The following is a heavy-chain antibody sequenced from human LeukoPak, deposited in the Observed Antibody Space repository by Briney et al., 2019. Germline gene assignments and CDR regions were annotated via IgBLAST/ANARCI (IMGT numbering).Heavy chain of an antibody. V-gene: IGHV1-18*01. CDR3: ARGLRYFDWGTLIAFDI. CDR2: ISVYNGNT. CDR1: GYTFTSYD. D-gene: IGHD3-9*01. J-gene: IGHJ3*02. Sequence: GASVKVSCKASGYTFTSYDISWVRQAPGQGLEWMGWISVYNGNTNYAQKLQGRVTMTTDTSTSTAYMELRSLRSDDTAVYYCARGLRYFDWGTLIAFDIWGQGTMVTVSS.